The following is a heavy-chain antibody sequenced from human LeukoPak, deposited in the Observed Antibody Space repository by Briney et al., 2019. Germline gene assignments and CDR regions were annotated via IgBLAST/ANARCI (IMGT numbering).Heavy chain of an antibody. CDR2: ISWDGGST. D-gene: IGHD6-13*01. Sequence: GGSLRLSCAASGFTFDDYTMHWVRQAPGKGLEWVSLISWDGGSTYYADSVKGRFTISRDNSKNTLYLQMNSLRAEGTAVYYCAKDSAAAGTYYYYGMDVWGQGTTVTVSS. CDR3: AKDSAAAGTYYYYGMDV. J-gene: IGHJ6*02. V-gene: IGHV3-43*01. CDR1: GFTFDDYT.